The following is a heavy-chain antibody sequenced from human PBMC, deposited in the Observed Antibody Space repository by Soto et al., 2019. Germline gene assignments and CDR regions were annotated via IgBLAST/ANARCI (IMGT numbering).Heavy chain of an antibody. CDR1: GYTFTSYA. V-gene: IGHV1-3*01. Sequence: QVQLVQSGAEVKKPGASVKVSCKASGYTFTSYAMHWVRQAPGQRLEWMGWINAGNGNTKYSQKFQGRVTITRDTSARTAYMELSSLRSEDTAVDYCARPPNKTTDGMDVWGQGTTVTVSS. CDR3: ARPPNKTTDGMDV. D-gene: IGHD7-27*01. CDR2: INAGNGNT. J-gene: IGHJ6*02.